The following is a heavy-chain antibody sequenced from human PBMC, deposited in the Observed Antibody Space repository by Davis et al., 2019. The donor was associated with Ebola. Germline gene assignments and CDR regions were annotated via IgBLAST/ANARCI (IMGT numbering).Heavy chain of an antibody. V-gene: IGHV1-18*01. D-gene: IGHD6-13*01. CDR1: GYTFTTYI. J-gene: IGHJ6*02. Sequence: AASVKVSCKASGYTFTTYIITWVRQAPGQGLEWMGWIAVYNGDTKYAHEIQGRVTMTTDISTDTVYMDLRGLRSDDTAVYFCARIAAASDYGMDVWGQGTTVTVSS. CDR2: IAVYNGDT. CDR3: ARIAAASDYGMDV.